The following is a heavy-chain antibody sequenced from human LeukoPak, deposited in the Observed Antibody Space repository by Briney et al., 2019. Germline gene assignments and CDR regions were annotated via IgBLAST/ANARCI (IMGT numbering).Heavy chain of an antibody. CDR1: GFTFSSYS. D-gene: IGHD3-10*01. Sequence: GGSLRLSCAASGFTFSSYSMNWVPQAPGKGLEWVSSISSSSSYIYYADPVKGRFTISRDNAKNSLYLQMNSLRAEDTAVYYCARGEWFGELGIDYWGQGTLVTVSS. CDR2: ISSSSSYI. V-gene: IGHV3-21*01. J-gene: IGHJ4*02. CDR3: ARGEWFGELGIDY.